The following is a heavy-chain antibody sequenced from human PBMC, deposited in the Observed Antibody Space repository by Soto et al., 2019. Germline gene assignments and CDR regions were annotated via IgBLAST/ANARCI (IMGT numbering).Heavy chain of an antibody. CDR3: ARGQAVATKYYYYYCMDV. V-gene: IGHV1-69*13. CDR1: AGTFSSYA. J-gene: IGHJ6*02. CDR2: IIPIFGTA. Sequence: SVKVSCQASAGTFSSYAISWVRQAPGQGLEWMGGIIPIFGTANYAQKFQGRVTITADESTSTAYMELSSLRSEDTAVYYCARGQAVATKYYYYYCMDVWGQGTTVTVSS. D-gene: IGHD5-12*01.